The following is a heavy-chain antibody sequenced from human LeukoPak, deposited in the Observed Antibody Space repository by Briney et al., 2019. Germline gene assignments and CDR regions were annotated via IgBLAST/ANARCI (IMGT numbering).Heavy chain of an antibody. CDR1: GFTFSTYW. Sequence: PGGSLRLSCAASGFTFSTYWMHWVRQAPGKGLVWVSRFNSDGSSTYYADSVKGRFTISRDNAKNTLYLQMNSLRAEDTAVYYCTSWGDTTAEYFQRWGQGTLVTVSS. CDR3: TSWGDTTAEYFQR. J-gene: IGHJ1*01. CDR2: FNSDGSST. D-gene: IGHD2-21*02. V-gene: IGHV3-74*01.